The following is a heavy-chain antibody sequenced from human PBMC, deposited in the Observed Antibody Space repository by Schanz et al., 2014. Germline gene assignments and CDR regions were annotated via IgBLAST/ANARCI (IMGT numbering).Heavy chain of an antibody. V-gene: IGHV3-7*01. D-gene: IGHD3-10*01. CDR3: AVLGGFGELPLDY. CDR1: GFTFSTYW. CDR2: IKQDESER. J-gene: IGHJ4*02. Sequence: VQLVESGGTLVKPGGSLRLSCAASGFTFSTYWMSWVRQAPGKGLEWVANIKQDESERSYVDSVKGRFTISRDNAKNSLYLQMNSLRAEDTAVYYCAVLGGFGELPLDYRGQGTLVTVSS.